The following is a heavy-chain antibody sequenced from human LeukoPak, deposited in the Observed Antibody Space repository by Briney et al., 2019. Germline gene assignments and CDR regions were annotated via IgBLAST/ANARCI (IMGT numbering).Heavy chain of an antibody. CDR2: IYSGGAT. V-gene: IGHV3-53*01. D-gene: IGHD6-19*01. CDR3: ARDFFGWGYDVSDI. CDR1: GFTVSSNY. J-gene: IGHJ3*02. Sequence: GRSLRLSCTASGFTVSSNYMNWVRQAPGKGLEWVSVIYSGGATYYADSVKGRFTISRDNSKNTVSLQMNSLRVEDTAVYYCARDFFGWGYDVSDIWGQGTMVTVSS.